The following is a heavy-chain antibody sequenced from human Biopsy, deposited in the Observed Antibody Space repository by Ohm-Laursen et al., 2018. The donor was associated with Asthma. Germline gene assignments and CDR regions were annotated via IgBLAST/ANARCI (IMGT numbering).Heavy chain of an antibody. CDR3: ARKIAARGGMGV. J-gene: IGHJ6*02. Sequence: SLRLSCAASGFTFRRYGMSWVRQAPGKGLEWMAAISYDGSSEYADSVKGRFTISRDNSKNTLYLQMNSLRAEDTAVYYCARKIAARGGMGVWGQGTTVTVSS. CDR2: ISYDGSSE. CDR1: GFTFRRYG. V-gene: IGHV3-30*03. D-gene: IGHD6-6*01.